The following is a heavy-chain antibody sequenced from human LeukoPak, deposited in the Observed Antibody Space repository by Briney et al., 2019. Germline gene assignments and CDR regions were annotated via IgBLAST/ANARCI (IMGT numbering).Heavy chain of an antibody. CDR1: GGSISSYY. CDR3: ARDRSIAAAGRILDY. Sequence: PSETLSLTCTVSGGSISSYYWSWIRQPPGKGLEGIGYIYYSGSTNYNPSLKSRVTISVDTSKNQFSLKLSSVTAADTAVYYCARDRSIAAAGRILDYWGQGTLVTVSS. D-gene: IGHD6-13*01. V-gene: IGHV4-59*01. J-gene: IGHJ4*02. CDR2: IYYSGST.